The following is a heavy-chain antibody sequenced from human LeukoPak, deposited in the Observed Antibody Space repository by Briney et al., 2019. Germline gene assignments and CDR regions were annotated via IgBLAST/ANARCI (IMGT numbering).Heavy chain of an antibody. CDR2: ISSSSSTI. D-gene: IGHD4-17*01. CDR1: GFTVSSNY. CDR3: ARDSPGYGDSLDY. J-gene: IGHJ4*02. Sequence: PGGSLRLSCAASGFTVSSNYMSWVRQAPVKGLEWVSYISSSSSTIYYADSVKGRFTISRDNAKNSLYLQMNSLRAEDTAVYYCARDSPGYGDSLDYWGQGTLVTVSS. V-gene: IGHV3-48*01.